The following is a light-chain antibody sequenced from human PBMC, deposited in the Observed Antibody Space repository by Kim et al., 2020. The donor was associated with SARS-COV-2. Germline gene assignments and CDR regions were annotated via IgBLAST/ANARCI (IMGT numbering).Light chain of an antibody. CDR1: SSNIGNNY. CDR2: DNN. V-gene: IGLV1-51*01. J-gene: IGLJ3*02. Sequence: QKVTISCSGSSSNIGNNYVSWYQQLPGTAPKLLIYDNNKRPSGIPDRFSGSKSGTSATLGITGLQTGDEADYYCGTWDSSLSAHWVFCGGTQLTVL. CDR3: GTWDSSLSAHWV.